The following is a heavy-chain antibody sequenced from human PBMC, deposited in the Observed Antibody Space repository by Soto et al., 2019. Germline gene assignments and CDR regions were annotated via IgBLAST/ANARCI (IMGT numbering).Heavy chain of an antibody. CDR2: ISGSGGST. J-gene: IGHJ4*02. CDR3: AKVLRITMVRGVIMPPDY. CDR1: GFTFSSYA. V-gene: IGHV3-23*01. Sequence: GGSLRLSCAASGFTFSSYAMSWVRQAPGKGLEWVSAISGSGGSTYYAYSVKGRFTISRDNSKNTLYLQMNSLRAEDTAVYYCAKVLRITMVRGVIMPPDYWGQGTLVTVSS. D-gene: IGHD3-10*01.